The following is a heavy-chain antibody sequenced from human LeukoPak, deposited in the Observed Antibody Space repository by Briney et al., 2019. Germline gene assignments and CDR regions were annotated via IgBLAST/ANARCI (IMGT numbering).Heavy chain of an antibody. Sequence: PGGSLRLSCAASGSTFSSYAMHWVRQAPGKGLEWVAVISYDGSNKYYADSVKGRFTISRDNSKNTLYLQMNSLRAEDTAVYYCARGSRLRFLEWLLWRALDYWGQGTLVTVSS. CDR2: ISYDGSNK. D-gene: IGHD3-3*01. CDR1: GSTFSSYA. J-gene: IGHJ4*02. V-gene: IGHV3-30*01. CDR3: ARGSRLRFLEWLLWRALDY.